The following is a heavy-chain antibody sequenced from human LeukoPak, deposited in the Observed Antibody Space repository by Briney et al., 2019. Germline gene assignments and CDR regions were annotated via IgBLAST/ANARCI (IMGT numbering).Heavy chain of an antibody. CDR3: ARQTGSGLFILP. J-gene: IGHJ4*02. Sequence: PSETLSLTCAVYGGSFSGYYWSWIRQPPGKGLEWIGEINHSGSTNYNPSLKSRVSISIDTSKNQFSLRLTSVTAADTAVYYCARQTGSGLFILPGGQGTLVTVSS. CDR2: INHSGST. D-gene: IGHD3/OR15-3a*01. V-gene: IGHV4-34*01. CDR1: GGSFSGYY.